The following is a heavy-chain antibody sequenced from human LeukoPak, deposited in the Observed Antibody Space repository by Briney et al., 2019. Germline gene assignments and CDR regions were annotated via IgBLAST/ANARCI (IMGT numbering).Heavy chain of an antibody. CDR2: FDPEDGET. V-gene: IGHV1-24*01. CDR1: GYTLTELS. D-gene: IGHD2-21*02. Sequence: ASVKVSCKVSGYTLTELSMHWVRQAPGKGLEWMGGFDPEDGETLYAQKFQGRVTMTEDTSTDTAYMELSSLRSEDTAVYYCATVVVTAPGEDYFDYWGQGTLVTVSS. J-gene: IGHJ4*02. CDR3: ATVVVTAPGEDYFDY.